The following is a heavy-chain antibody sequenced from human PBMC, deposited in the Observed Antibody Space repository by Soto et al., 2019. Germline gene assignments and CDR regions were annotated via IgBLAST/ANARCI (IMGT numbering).Heavy chain of an antibody. CDR3: ARVGMGARHAFYI. CDR1: GGSFSGYY. D-gene: IGHD1-26*01. CDR2: INHSGST. V-gene: IGHV4-34*01. Sequence: SETLSLTCAVYGGSFSGYYWSWIRQPPGKGLEWIGEINHSGSTKYNPSLKSRVTISVDTSKIQFSLKLSSLTAADTAVYYCARVGMGARHAFYIWGQGTMVTVS. J-gene: IGHJ3*02.